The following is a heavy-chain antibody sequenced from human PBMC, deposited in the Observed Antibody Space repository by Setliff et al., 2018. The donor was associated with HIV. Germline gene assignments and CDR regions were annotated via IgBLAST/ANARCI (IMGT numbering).Heavy chain of an antibody. D-gene: IGHD3-3*01. CDR3: ARATYTTLFGVLMGGGLQY. CDR1: GGSFTDYY. Sequence: SETLSLTCAVFGGSFTDYYWIWIRQPPGKGLEWIGEINHSGSTHYNPSLKSRFIISVDTSKNQFSLKLTSVTAADTAVYYCARATYTTLFGVLMGGGLQYWGPGTLVTVSS. J-gene: IGHJ4*02. CDR2: INHSGST. V-gene: IGHV4-34*01.